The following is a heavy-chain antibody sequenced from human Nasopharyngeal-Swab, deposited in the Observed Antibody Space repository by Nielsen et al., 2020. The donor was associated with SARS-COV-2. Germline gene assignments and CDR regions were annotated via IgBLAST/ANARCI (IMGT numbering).Heavy chain of an antibody. Sequence: GESLKISCTASGFTFGDYAMSWFRQAPGKGLEWVGFIRSKAYGGTTEYAASVKGRFTISRDDSKSIAYPQMNSLKTEDTAVYYCTSKYYYDSSGYFFRAFDIWGQGTMVTVSS. CDR3: TSKYYYDSSGYFFRAFDI. CDR2: IRSKAYGGTT. CDR1: GFTFGDYA. J-gene: IGHJ3*02. D-gene: IGHD3-22*01. V-gene: IGHV3-49*03.